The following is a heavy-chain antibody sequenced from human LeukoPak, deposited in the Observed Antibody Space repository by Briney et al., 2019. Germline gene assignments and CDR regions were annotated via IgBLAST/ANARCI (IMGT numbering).Heavy chain of an antibody. CDR3: AKASGYSYGRIDY. D-gene: IGHD5-18*01. CDR2: ISWNSGSI. J-gene: IGHJ4*02. CDR1: GFTFDDYA. V-gene: IGHV3-9*01. Sequence: GGSLRLSCAASGFTFDDYAMHWVRQAPGNGLEWVSGISWNSGSIGYADSVKGRSTISRDNAKNSLYLQMNSLRAEDTALYYCAKASGYSYGRIDYWGQGTLVTVSS.